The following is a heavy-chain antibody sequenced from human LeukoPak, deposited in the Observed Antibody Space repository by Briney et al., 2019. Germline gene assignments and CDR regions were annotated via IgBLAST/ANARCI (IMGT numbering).Heavy chain of an antibody. CDR3: FWSGYILSTAD. V-gene: IGHV3-15*01. CDR2: IKSKTDGGTT. D-gene: IGHD3-3*01. J-gene: IGHJ4*02. Sequence: GGSLRLSCAASGFTLSNAWMSWVRQAPGKGLEWVGRIKSKTDGGTTDYAAPVKGRFTISRDDSKNILYLQMNRLKTEDTAVYYCFWSGYILSTADWGQGTLVTVSS. CDR1: GFTLSNAW.